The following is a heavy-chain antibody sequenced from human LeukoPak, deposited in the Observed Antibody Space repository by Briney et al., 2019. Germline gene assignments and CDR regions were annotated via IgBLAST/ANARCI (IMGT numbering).Heavy chain of an antibody. CDR2: IWYDGSNK. J-gene: IGHJ4*02. D-gene: IGHD7-27*01. CDR1: GFTFSSYG. Sequence: GGSLRLSCAASGFTFSSYGMHWVRQAPGKGLEWVAVIWYDGSNKYYADSVKGRFTISRDNFKNTLYLQMNSLRAEDTAVYYCAKGQTWASVYFDSWGQGTLVTVSS. V-gene: IGHV3-33*06. CDR3: AKGQTWASVYFDS.